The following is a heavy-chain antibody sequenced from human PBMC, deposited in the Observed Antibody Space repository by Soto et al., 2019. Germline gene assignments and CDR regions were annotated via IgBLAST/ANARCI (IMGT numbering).Heavy chain of an antibody. D-gene: IGHD6-13*01. Sequence: ASVKVSCKASGGTFSRHSITWVRQAPGHGLEWMGTIIPVFGTANYAQKFKGRVTINADESTTTAYLELSSLRSDDTAVYYCWRAVDRAAAGMRAFDIWGQGTMVTVSS. CDR3: WRAVDRAAAGMRAFDI. V-gene: IGHV1-69*13. CDR2: IIPVFGTA. J-gene: IGHJ3*02. CDR1: GGTFSRHS.